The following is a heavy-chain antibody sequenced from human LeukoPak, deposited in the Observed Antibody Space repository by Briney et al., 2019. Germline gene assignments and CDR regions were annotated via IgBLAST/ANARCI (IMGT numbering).Heavy chain of an antibody. CDR1: GYSISSGYY. CDR3: AGVVVPAAIWYAFDI. Sequence: SGTLSLTCAVSGYSISSGYYWGWIRQPPGKGLEWIGSIYHSGSTYYNPSLKSRVTISVDTSKNQFSLKLSSVTAADTAVYYCAGVVVPAAIWYAFDIWGQGTMVTVSS. CDR2: IYHSGST. V-gene: IGHV4-38-2*01. D-gene: IGHD2-2*01. J-gene: IGHJ3*02.